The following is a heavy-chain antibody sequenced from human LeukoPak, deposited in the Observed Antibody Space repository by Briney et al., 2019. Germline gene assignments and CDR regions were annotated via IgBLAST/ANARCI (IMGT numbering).Heavy chain of an antibody. CDR1: GFTFGDFA. Sequence: PGGSLRLSCSASGFTFGDFAMTWVRQAPGKGLEWVGIGRAKAYGATKEYAASVKGRFTISRDASKSVAYLQMDNLKTEDTGIYYCTRGSGRFEYWGQGTRVTVSS. CDR2: GRAKAYGATK. D-gene: IGHD2-15*01. J-gene: IGHJ4*02. V-gene: IGHV3-49*04. CDR3: TRGSGRFEY.